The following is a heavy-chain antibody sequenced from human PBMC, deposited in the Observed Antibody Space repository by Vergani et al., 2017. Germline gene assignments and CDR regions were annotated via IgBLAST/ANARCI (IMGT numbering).Heavy chain of an antibody. V-gene: IGHV4-31*03. CDR2: IYYSGGT. CDR1: GGSISSGGYY. D-gene: IGHD2-21*01. CDR3: ARGIVVVMAFDI. Sequence: QVQLQESGPGLVKPSQTLSLTCTVSGGSISSGGYYWSWIRQHPGKGLEWIGYIYYSGGTYYNPSLKSRVTISVDTSKNQFSLKLSSVTAADTAVYYCARGIVVVMAFDIWGQGTMVTVSS. J-gene: IGHJ3*02.